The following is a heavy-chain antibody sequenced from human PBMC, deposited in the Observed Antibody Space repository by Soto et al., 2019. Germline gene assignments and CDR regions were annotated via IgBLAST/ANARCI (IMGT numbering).Heavy chain of an antibody. D-gene: IGHD6-19*01. J-gene: IGHJ4*02. Sequence: QVQLQQWGAGLLKPSETLSLTCAVYGGSFSGYYWSWIRQPPGKGLEWIGEINHSGSTNYNPSLKTRXXIXVXXSKNQFSLKLSSVTAADTAVYYCARVGDYIAVAGDWGQGTLVTVSS. V-gene: IGHV4-34*01. CDR2: INHSGST. CDR1: GGSFSGYY. CDR3: ARVGDYIAVAGD.